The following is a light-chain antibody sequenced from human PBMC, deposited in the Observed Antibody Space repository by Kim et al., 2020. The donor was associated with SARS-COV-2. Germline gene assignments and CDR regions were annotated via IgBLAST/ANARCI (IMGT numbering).Light chain of an antibody. V-gene: IGKV4-1*01. CDR3: QQYYSTPPS. J-gene: IGKJ2*03. Sequence: RDTINCKSSQTVLYNYNNKNYFAWYQQKPGQAPKLLIYWASIRESGVSDRFSGSGSETDFTLPISSLQAEDVAVYYCQQYYSTPPSFGQGTKLEI. CDR2: WAS. CDR1: QTVLYNYNNKNY.